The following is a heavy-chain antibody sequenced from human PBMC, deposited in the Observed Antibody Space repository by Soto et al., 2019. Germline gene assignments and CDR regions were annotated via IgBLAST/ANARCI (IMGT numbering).Heavy chain of an antibody. CDR1: GFTFSSYG. CDR3: ARDFYDFWSGHIGGFDP. J-gene: IGHJ5*02. D-gene: IGHD3-3*01. V-gene: IGHV3-33*01. Sequence: QHGGSLRPSCAASGFTFSSYGMHWVRQAPGKGLEWVAVIWYDGSNKYYADSVKGRFTISRDNSKNTLYLQMNSLRAEDTAVYYCARDFYDFWSGHIGGFDPWGQGALVTVSS. CDR2: IWYDGSNK.